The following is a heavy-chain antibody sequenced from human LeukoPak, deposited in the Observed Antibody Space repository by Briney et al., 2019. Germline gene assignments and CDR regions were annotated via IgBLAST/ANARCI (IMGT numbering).Heavy chain of an antibody. V-gene: IGHV5-51*01. CDR3: ARLSGYCSGGSCYGQQ. CDR1: GYSFTSYW. D-gene: IGHD2-15*01. Sequence: GESLKISCKGSGYSFTSYWIGWVRQMPGKGLEWMGIIYPGDSDTRYSPSFQGQVTISADKSISTAYLQWSSLKASDTAMYYCARLSGYCSGGSCYGQQWGQGTLVTVSS. CDR2: IYPGDSDT. J-gene: IGHJ4*02.